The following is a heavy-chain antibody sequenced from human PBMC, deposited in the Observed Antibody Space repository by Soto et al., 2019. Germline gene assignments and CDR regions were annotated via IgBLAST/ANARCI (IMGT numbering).Heavy chain of an antibody. CDR2: IYYAGGT. CDR1: GGSTSDHY. D-gene: IGHD3-10*01. J-gene: IGHJ4*02. CDR3: ARLGYYYQAFDY. Sequence: QVQLQESGPGLVKPSETLSLTCTGSGGSTSDHYWSWFRRPPGKGLEWIGYIYYAGGTSYNPSLKSRVSISLETSNKQFSLRLTSVTAANTAVYFCARLGYYYQAFDYWGRGTLVSLSS. V-gene: IGHV4-59*08.